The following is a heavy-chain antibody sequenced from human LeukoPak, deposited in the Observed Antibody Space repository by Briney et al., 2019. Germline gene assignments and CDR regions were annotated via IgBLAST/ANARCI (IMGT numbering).Heavy chain of an antibody. CDR3: ARGPTYGSRSDFLES. V-gene: IGHV3-7*01. D-gene: IGHD3-10*01. Sequence: PGGSLRLSCVASGFSISSHWMSWVRQAPGKGLEWVASLKEDVGARNLVDPVKGRFTISTDNAKNSLYLQMNSLRVEDTAVYYCARGPTYGSRSDFLESWGLGTLVTVSS. J-gene: IGHJ4*02. CDR2: LKEDVGAR. CDR1: GFSISSHW.